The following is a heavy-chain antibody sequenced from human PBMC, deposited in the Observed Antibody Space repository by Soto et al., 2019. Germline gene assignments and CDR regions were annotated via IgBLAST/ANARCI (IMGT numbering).Heavy chain of an antibody. CDR3: ARVPPYSDSSSWYRSSPYCYYGMDV. J-gene: IGHJ6*02. V-gene: IGHV4-31*03. CDR2: IYYSGST. D-gene: IGHD6-13*01. Sequence: PSETLSLTCTVSGGSISSGGYYWSWIRQHPGKGLEWIGYIYYSGSTYYNPSLKSRVTISVDTSKNQFSLKLSSVTAADTAVYYCARVPPYSDSSSWYRSSPYCYYGMDVWGEGATVTVS. CDR1: GGSISSGGYY.